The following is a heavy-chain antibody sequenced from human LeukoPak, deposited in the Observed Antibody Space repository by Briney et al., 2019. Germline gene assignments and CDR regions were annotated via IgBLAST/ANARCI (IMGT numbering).Heavy chain of an antibody. V-gene: IGHV1-2*02. CDR2: INPNSGGT. CDR3: ARATYYYDSRQADY. Sequence: GASVKVSCKASGYTFTGYYMHWVRQAPGQGLEWMGWINPNSGGTNYAQKFQGRVTMTRDTSISTAYMELRSLRSDDTAVYYCARATYYYDSRQADYWGQGTLVTVSS. CDR1: GYTFTGYY. J-gene: IGHJ4*02. D-gene: IGHD3-22*01.